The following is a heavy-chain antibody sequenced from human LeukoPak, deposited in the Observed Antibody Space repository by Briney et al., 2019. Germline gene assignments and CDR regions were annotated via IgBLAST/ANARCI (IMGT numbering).Heavy chain of an antibody. CDR3: ARKGYDFWSGYRQYYFDY. J-gene: IGHJ4*02. Sequence: EASVKVSCKASGYTFTGYYMHWVRQAPGQGLEWMGWINPNSGGTNYAQKLQGRVTMTTDTSTSTAYMELRSLRSDDTAVYYCARKGYDFWSGYRQYYFDYWGQGTLVTVSS. CDR2: INPNSGGT. D-gene: IGHD3-3*01. V-gene: IGHV1-2*02. CDR1: GYTFTGYY.